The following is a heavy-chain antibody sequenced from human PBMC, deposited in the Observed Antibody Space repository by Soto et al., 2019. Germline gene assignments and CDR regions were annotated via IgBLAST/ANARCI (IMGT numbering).Heavy chain of an antibody. CDR3: ARYRYDFRSGYYMDV. J-gene: IGHJ6*04. D-gene: IGHD3-3*01. Sequence: GGSLRLSCAASGFTVSSNYMSWVRQAPGKGLEWVSVIYSGGSTYYADSVKGRFTISRHNSKNTLYLQMNSLRAEDTAVYYCARYRYDFRSGYYMDVWGKGTTVTVSS. V-gene: IGHV3-53*04. CDR2: IYSGGST. CDR1: GFTVSSNY.